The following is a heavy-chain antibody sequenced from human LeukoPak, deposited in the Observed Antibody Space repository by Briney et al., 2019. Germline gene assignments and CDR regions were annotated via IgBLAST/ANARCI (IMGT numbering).Heavy chain of an antibody. J-gene: IGHJ4*02. CDR1: GYTLTELS. CDR3: ATVRIAAAGNPFDY. D-gene: IGHD6-13*01. Sequence: ASVKVSCKVSGYTLTELSMHWVRQAPGKGLAWMGGFDPEDGETIYAQKFQGRVTVTEDTSTDTAYMELSSLRSEDTAVYYCATVRIAAAGNPFDYGGQGTLVTVSS. V-gene: IGHV1-24*01. CDR2: FDPEDGET.